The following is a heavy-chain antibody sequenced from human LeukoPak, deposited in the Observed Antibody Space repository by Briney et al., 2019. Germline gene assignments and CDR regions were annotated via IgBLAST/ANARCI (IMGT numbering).Heavy chain of an antibody. J-gene: IGHJ4*02. V-gene: IGHV3-66*02. CDR2: IHSGGST. Sequence: GGSLRLSCEVSGFTVSSNYMSWVRQAPGKGLEWVSIIHSGGSTYHADSVKGRFTISRDNSKNTLYLQMSSLRDEDTAVYYCVFDRGYFDYWGQGNLVTVSS. CDR3: VFDRGYFDY. CDR1: GFTVSSNY. D-gene: IGHD3-9*01.